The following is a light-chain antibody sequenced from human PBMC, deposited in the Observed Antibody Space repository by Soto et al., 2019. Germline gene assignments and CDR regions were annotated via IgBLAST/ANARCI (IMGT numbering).Light chain of an antibody. CDR1: SSDVGAYKY. Sequence: QSALTQPPSASGSPGQSVTISCTGTSSDVGAYKYVSWYQHYPGKAPKLLIYEVSKRPSGVPDRFSGSKSGNTASLTVSGLQAEDEAAYYCSSYAGATNLVFGGGTKVTVL. J-gene: IGLJ2*01. CDR3: SSYAGATNLV. CDR2: EVS. V-gene: IGLV2-8*01.